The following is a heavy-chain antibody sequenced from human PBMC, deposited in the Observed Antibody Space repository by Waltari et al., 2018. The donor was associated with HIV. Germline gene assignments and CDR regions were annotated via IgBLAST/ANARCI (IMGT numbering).Heavy chain of an antibody. J-gene: IGHJ4*02. CDR1: GFIFGDYF. CDR3: ARDWNGTPDY. D-gene: IGHD3-3*01. Sequence: EVQLVESGGGLVQPGGSLRLSCAASGFIFGDYFMDWVRQAPGKGLEWVGRMRGKSNGYTAEYAASVKGRFTISRDDSNNSLFLQMNSLKTEDTAVYFCARDWNGTPDYWGQGTLVTVSS. CDR2: MRGKSNGYTA. V-gene: IGHV3-72*01.